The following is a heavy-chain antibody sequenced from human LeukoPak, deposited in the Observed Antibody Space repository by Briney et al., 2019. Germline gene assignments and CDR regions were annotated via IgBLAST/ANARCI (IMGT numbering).Heavy chain of an antibody. Sequence: GGSLRLSCAASGFTFSSYGMHWVRQAPGKGLEWVAFIRYDGSNKYYADSVKGRFTISRDNSKNTLYLQMNSLRAEDTAVYYCAKDEVLRFLEWLSPGAFDIWGQGTMVIVSS. V-gene: IGHV3-30*02. D-gene: IGHD3-3*01. J-gene: IGHJ3*02. CDR3: AKDEVLRFLEWLSPGAFDI. CDR2: IRYDGSNK. CDR1: GFTFSSYG.